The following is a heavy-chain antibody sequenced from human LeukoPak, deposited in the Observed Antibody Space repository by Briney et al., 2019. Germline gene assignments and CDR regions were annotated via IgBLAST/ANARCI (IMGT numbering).Heavy chain of an antibody. V-gene: IGHV4-39*01. J-gene: IGHJ6*02. CDR1: GGSISSSSYY. Sequence: PSETLSLTCTVSGGSISSSSYYWGWIRQPPGKGLEWIGSIYYSGSTYYNPSLKSRVTISVDTSKNQFSLKLSSVTAADTAVYYCARLRQMYYYYYGMDVWGHGTTVTVSS. CDR2: IYYSGST. CDR3: ARLRQMYYYYYGMDV.